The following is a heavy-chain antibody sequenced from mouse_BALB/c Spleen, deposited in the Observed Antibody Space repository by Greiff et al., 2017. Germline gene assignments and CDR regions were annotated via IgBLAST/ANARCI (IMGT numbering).Heavy chain of an antibody. D-gene: IGHD3-2*01. J-gene: IGHJ4*01. CDR3: AREGDSSGHYYAMDY. V-gene: IGHV5-9-4*01. Sequence: EVQLVESGGGLVKPGGSLKLSCAASGFTFSSYAMSWVRQSPEKRLEWVAEISSGGSYTYYPDTVTGRFTISRDNAKNTLYLEMSSLRSEDTAMYYCAREGDSSGHYYAMDYWGQGTSVTVSS. CDR2: ISSGGSYT. CDR1: GFTFSSYA.